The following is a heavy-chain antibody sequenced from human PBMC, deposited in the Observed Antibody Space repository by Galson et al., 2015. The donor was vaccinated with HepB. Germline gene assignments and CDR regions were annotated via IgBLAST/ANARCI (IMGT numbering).Heavy chain of an antibody. Sequence: SLRLSCAASGFTFSSYGMHWVRQAPGKGLEWVAVIWYDGSNKYYADSVKGRFTISRDNSKNTLYLQMNSLRAEDTAVYYCARGHVEQWLAYFDYWGQGTLVTVSS. CDR3: ARGHVEQWLAYFDY. CDR2: IWYDGSNK. CDR1: GFTFSSYG. D-gene: IGHD6-19*01. J-gene: IGHJ4*02. V-gene: IGHV3-33*01.